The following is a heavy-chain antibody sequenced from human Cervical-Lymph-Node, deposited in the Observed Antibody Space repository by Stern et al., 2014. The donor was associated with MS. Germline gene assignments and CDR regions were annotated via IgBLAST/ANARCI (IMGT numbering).Heavy chain of an antibody. Sequence: VQLVESGAEVKKPGSSVNVSCKASGGTFSSSYAITWMRQAPGQGLGWMGSIIPILGLPNYAQKFQGRVTITADTSTSTAYMELSSLRSEDTAVYYCARGVVSNRAAATLHNLFDPWGQGTLVTVSS. D-gene: IGHD2-15*01. J-gene: IGHJ5*02. CDR3: ARGVVSNRAAATLHNLFDP. V-gene: IGHV1-69*09. CDR1: GGTFSSSYA. CDR2: IIPILGLP.